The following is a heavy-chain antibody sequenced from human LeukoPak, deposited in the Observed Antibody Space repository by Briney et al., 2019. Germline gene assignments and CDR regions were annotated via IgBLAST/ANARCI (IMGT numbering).Heavy chain of an antibody. CDR2: IKSDGST. CDR3: ARAPSELRGYYPEYFRH. CDR1: GFTFSTYL. J-gene: IGHJ1*01. V-gene: IGHV3-74*01. D-gene: IGHD3-3*01. Sequence: GGALRLSCAPSGFTFSTYLMHWVRQAPGKGLVWVSRIKSDGSTNYADSVQGRFTISRDNAKNTLSLQMNSLRPEDTGVYYCARAPSELRGYYPEYFRHWGQGTLVTVSS.